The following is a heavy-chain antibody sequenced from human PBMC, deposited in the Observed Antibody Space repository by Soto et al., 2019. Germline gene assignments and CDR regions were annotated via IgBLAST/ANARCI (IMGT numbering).Heavy chain of an antibody. CDR1: GGSISRGDYY. V-gene: IGHV4-31*03. D-gene: IGHD3-16*01. Sequence: QVQLQESGPGLVKPSQTLSLTCSVSGGSISRGDYYWSWIRQHPGRGLEWIGYIYHSGRTNYNPSLKSRLFISVDTSKSQFSLNLTSVTAADTAVYRCARVGSDFDAFDIWGQGTMVTVSS. J-gene: IGHJ3*02. CDR3: ARVGSDFDAFDI. CDR2: IYHSGRT.